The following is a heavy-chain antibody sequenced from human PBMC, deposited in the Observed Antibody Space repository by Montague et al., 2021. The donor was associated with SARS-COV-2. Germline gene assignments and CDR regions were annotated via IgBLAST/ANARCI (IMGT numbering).Heavy chain of an antibody. CDR2: IYFSGSA. CDR1: GGAISTSSFH. D-gene: IGHD1-1*01. J-gene: IGHJ4*02. CDR3: ARHAPFSDNYRRYPFNFDF. V-gene: IGHV4-39*01. Sequence: SETLSLTCTVPGGAISTSSFHWGWVRQSPGKGLEWIATIYFSGSAYYNPSLKSRVSISIDTSKNKFSLQLTSVTAADTAVYYCARHAPFSDNYRRYPFNFDFWGQGTLVTVSS.